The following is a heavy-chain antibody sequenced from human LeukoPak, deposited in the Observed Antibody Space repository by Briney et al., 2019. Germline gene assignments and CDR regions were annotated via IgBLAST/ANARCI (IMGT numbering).Heavy chain of an antibody. CDR2: IYSGGST. V-gene: IGHV3-53*01. J-gene: IGHJ6*02. D-gene: IGHD4-11*01. Sequence: GGSLRLSCAASGFTVSSNYMSWVRQAPGKGLEWVSVIYSGGSTYYADSVKGRFTISRDNSKNTLYPQMNSLRAEDTAVYYCARDTVTTLGYYYYGMDVWGQGTTVTVSS. CDR3: ARDTVTTLGYYYYGMDV. CDR1: GFTVSSNY.